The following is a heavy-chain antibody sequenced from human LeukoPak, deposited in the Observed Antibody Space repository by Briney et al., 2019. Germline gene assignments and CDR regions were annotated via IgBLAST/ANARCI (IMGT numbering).Heavy chain of an antibody. V-gene: IGHV4-34*01. J-gene: IGHJ4*02. CDR3: ARVMSTLVRGVIREEDYFDY. D-gene: IGHD3-10*01. CDR1: GGSFSGFY. CDR2: VNHGGSA. Sequence: PSETLSLTCAVNGGSFSGFYWSWIRQPPGRGLEWIGEVNHGGSANYNPSLKSRVTISIDTSKNQFSLKLSSVTAADTAVYYCARVMSTLVRGVIREEDYFDYWGQGTLVTVSS.